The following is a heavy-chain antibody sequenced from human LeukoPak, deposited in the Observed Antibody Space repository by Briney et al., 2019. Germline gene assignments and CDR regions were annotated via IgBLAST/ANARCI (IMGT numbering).Heavy chain of an antibody. J-gene: IGHJ6*02. CDR1: GFTFSSYS. CDR3: ARGITMVRYGTDV. D-gene: IGHD3-10*01. V-gene: IGHV3-48*04. Sequence: GGSLRLSCAASGFTFSSYSMNWVRQAPGKGLEWVSYISSSSSTIYYADSVKGRFTISRDNAKNSLYLQMNSLRAEDTAVYYCARGITMVRYGTDVWGQGTTVTVSS. CDR2: ISSSSSTI.